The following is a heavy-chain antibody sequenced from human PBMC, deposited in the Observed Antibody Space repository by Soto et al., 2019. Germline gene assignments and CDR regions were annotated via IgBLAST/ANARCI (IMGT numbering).Heavy chain of an antibody. V-gene: IGHV3-23*01. J-gene: IGHJ3*01. CDR1: GSTFSSYA. CDR3: ARELGYCSGGSCYMDGAFDF. Sequence: EVQLWESGGGLVQPGGSLSLSCAASGSTFSSYAMSWVRQAPGKGLEWVSVISGRGDSTYYADSVKGRFTISRDNSKNTLYVQMNSLRAEDTTVYNCARELGYCSGGSCYMDGAFDFWGQGTMVTVSS. D-gene: IGHD2-15*01. CDR2: ISGRGDST.